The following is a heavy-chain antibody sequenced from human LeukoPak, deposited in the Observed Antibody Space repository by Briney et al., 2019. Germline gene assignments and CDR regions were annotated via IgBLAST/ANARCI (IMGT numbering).Heavy chain of an antibody. CDR3: ARDMNGLT. D-gene: IGHD1-1*01. CDR2: IRSKAYGETA. CDR1: GFTFGDYA. Sequence: SGGSLRLSCTASGFTFGDYAMSWIRQAPGKGLEWVGFIRSKAYGETADYAASVKGRFTISRDNAKNTLYLHMSSLRVEDTAVYYCARDMNGLTWGQGTLVTVSS. V-gene: IGHV3-49*03. J-gene: IGHJ5*02.